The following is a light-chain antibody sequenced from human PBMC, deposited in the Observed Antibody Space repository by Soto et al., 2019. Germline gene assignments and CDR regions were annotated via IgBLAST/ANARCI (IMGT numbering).Light chain of an antibody. CDR3: QQSYRTPYT. J-gene: IGKJ2*01. CDR1: QTFNKF. V-gene: IGKV1-39*01. Sequence: DIQMTQSPSSLSASVGDRVTINCRASQTFNKFLNWYQQKPGKAPKLLIYAASSLQGGVPSRFSGSGSGTDFTLTISSLQPEDFATYYCQQSYRTPYTFGQGTKLEIK. CDR2: AAS.